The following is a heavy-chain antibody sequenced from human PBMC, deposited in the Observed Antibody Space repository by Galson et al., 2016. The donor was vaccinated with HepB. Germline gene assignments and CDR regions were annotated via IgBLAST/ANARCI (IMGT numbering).Heavy chain of an antibody. CDR2: ISMVSSYT. V-gene: IGHV3-11*06. CDR3: ARDARKTLQDAFDI. Sequence: SLRLSCAASGFTVSTNYMSWVRQAPGKRLERVSSISMVSSYTNYTDSVKGRFTISRENAKNSLYLQMNSLRAEDTAVYYCARDARKTLQDAFDIWGQGTMVTVSS. J-gene: IGHJ3*02. CDR1: GFTVSTNY.